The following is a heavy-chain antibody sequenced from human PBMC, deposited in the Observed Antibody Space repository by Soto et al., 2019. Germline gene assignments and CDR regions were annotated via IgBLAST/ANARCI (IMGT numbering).Heavy chain of an antibody. CDR2: IVVGNGNT. J-gene: IGHJ4*02. CDR1: GFTFTSSA. V-gene: IGHV1-58*01. D-gene: IGHD1-26*01. CDR3: AADSGSYNFDY. Sequence: GASVKVSCKASGFTFTSSAVQWVRQARGQRLEWIGWIVVGNGNTNYAQKFQERVTITRDMSTSTAYMELSSLRSEDTAVYYCAADSGSYNFDYWGQGTLVTVSS.